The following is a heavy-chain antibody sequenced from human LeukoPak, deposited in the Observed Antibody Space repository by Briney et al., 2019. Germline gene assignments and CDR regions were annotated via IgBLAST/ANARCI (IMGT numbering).Heavy chain of an antibody. CDR3: ARQAPRGYFDY. CDR1: GGSISGYY. Sequence: SETLSLTCTVSGGSISGYYWSWIRQPPGKGLEWIGYIYYSGSTNYNPSLKSRVTISVDTSKTQFSLKLNSVTAADTAVYYCARQAPRGYFDYWGQGTLVTVSS. J-gene: IGHJ4*02. V-gene: IGHV4-59*08. CDR2: IYYSGST. D-gene: IGHD3-10*01.